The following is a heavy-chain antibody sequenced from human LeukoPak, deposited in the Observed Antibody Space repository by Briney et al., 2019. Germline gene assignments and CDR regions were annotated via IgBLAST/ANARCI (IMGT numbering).Heavy chain of an antibody. CDR1: GGSFSGYY. D-gene: IGHD1-14*01. J-gene: IGHJ5*02. V-gene: IGHV4-34*01. CDR3: ARGSVVPEYNWFDP. CDR2: INHSGST. Sequence: PSETLSLTCAVYGGSFSGYYWSWVRQPPGKGREWGGEINHSGSTNYNPSLKSRVTISVDTSKNHFSLKLSSVTAADTAVYSCARGSVVPEYNWFDPWGQGTLVTVSS.